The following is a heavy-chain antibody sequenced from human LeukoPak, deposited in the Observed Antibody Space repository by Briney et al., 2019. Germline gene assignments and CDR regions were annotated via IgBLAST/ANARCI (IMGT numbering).Heavy chain of an antibody. CDR2: ISGSSSYI. CDR1: GFTFSSYS. D-gene: IGHD3-22*01. Sequence: GGSLRLSCAASGFTFSSYSMNWVRQAPGKGLEWVSSISGSSSYIYYADSVKGRFTISRDNAKNSLYLQMNSLRAEDTAVYYCARDHRASYYYDSSGYTTDSWGQGTLVTVSS. V-gene: IGHV3-21*01. J-gene: IGHJ4*02. CDR3: ARDHRASYYYDSSGYTTDS.